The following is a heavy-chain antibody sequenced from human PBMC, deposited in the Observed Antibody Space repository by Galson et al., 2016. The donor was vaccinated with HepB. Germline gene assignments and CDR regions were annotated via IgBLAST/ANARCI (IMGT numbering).Heavy chain of an antibody. D-gene: IGHD1-26*01. CDR1: GASISNDIW. CDR3: VRGGTYYLSF. Sequence: SETLSLTCVVSGASISNDIWWSWVRQPPGKGLEWSGEIFHSGTANYNPSLKSRVTISADKPKNQLSLTLRSVTAADTAIYYCVRGGTYYLSFWGQGTLVTVSS. CDR2: IFHSGTA. J-gene: IGHJ4*02. V-gene: IGHV4/OR15-8*01.